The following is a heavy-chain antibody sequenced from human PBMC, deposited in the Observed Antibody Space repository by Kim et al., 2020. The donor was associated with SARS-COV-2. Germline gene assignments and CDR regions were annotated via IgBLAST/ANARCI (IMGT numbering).Heavy chain of an antibody. J-gene: IGHJ4*02. CDR3: ARAFRPPNPSLGY. V-gene: IGHV1-3*01. Sequence: ASVKVSCKASGYTFTSYAMHWVRQAPAQRLEWMGWINAGNGNTKYSQKFQGRVTITRDTSASTAYMELSSLRSEDTAVYYCARAFRPPNPSLGYWGQGTLVTVSS. CDR1: GYTFTSYA. D-gene: IGHD3-16*01. CDR2: INAGNGNT.